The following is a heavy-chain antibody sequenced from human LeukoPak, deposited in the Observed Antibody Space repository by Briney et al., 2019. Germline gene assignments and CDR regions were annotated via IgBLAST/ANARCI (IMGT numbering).Heavy chain of an antibody. V-gene: IGHV4-59*01. J-gene: IGHJ6*02. D-gene: IGHD4-17*01. CDR1: GGSISSYY. CDR2: IYYSRST. CDR3: ARALTTIGYYYGMDV. Sequence: SETLSLTCTVSGGSISSYYWSWIRQPPGKGLGWIGYIYYSRSTNYNPSLKSRVTISVDTSKNQYSLKLSSVTAADTAVYHCARALTTIGYYYGMDVWGQGTTVTVSS.